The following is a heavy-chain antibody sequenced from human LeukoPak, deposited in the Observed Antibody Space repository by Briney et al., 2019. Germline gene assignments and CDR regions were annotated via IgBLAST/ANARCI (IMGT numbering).Heavy chain of an antibody. V-gene: IGHV4-61*01. J-gene: IGHJ6*02. CDR2: IYYSGST. CDR3: ARGIPNRYYYYYYGMDV. D-gene: IGHD1-14*01. Sequence: SETLSLTCTVSGGSVSSGSYYWSWIRQPPGKGLEWIGYIYYSGSTNYNPSLKSRVTISVDTSKNQFSLKLGSVTAADTAVYYCARGIPNRYYYYYYGMDVWGQGTTVTVSS. CDR1: GGSVSSGSYY.